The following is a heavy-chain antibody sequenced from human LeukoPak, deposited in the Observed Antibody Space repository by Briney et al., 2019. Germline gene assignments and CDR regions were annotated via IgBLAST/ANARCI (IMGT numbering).Heavy chain of an antibody. CDR3: ARSDRRYYYYMDV. J-gene: IGHJ6*03. CDR2: IYYSGST. V-gene: IGHV4-59*01. CDR1: GGSISSYY. D-gene: IGHD1-14*01. Sequence: SETLSPTCTVSGGSISSYYWSWIRQPPGKGLEWIGYIYYSGSTNYNPSLKSRVTISVDTSKNQFSLKLSSVTAADTAVYYCARSDRRYYYYMDVWGKGTTVTVSS.